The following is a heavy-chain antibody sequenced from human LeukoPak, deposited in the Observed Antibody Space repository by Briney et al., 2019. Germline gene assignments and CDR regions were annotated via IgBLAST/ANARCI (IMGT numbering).Heavy chain of an antibody. CDR1: GFTFSSYA. V-gene: IGHV3-23*01. D-gene: IGHD1-26*01. J-gene: IGHJ4*02. Sequence: GGSLRLSCAASGFTFSSYAMSWVRQAPGKGLEWVSAISGSGGSTYYADSVKGRFTISRDNSKNTLYLQMNSLRAEDTAVYYCASGYSGSYLLGYYFDYWGQGPWSPSPQ. CDR3: ASGYSGSYLLGYYFDY. CDR2: ISGSGGST.